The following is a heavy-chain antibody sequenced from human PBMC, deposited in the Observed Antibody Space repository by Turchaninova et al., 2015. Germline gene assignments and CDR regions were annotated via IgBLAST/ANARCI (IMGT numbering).Heavy chain of an antibody. V-gene: IGHV4/OR15-8*01. CDR1: GGPNTNYNW. Sequence: QVQLQESGPGLVKPSEPLSLTSGVPGGPNTNYNWWNWVRQPPGKGLEWIGEIYHTGTTTYNPSLKSRVTISVDKSENQFSLKLNSVTAADTAVYYCVRSTYYDFWSPDYWGQGTLVTVHS. CDR2: IYHTGTT. D-gene: IGHD3-3*01. J-gene: IGHJ4*02. CDR3: VRSTYYDFWSPDY.